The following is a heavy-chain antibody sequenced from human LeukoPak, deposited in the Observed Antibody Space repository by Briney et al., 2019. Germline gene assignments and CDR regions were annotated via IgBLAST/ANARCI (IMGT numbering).Heavy chain of an antibody. V-gene: IGHV3-15*01. CDR2: IRSKTDGGAS. Sequence: GGSLRLSCAASGFTFSKVWMTWVRQAPGKGLEWVGRIRSKTDGGASEYAAPVKGRFSISRDDSNNTLYLEMISLKAEDTAIYYCTTDVNRFMVTASSWGQGALVTVSS. CDR3: TTDVNRFMVTASS. CDR1: GFTFSKVW. D-gene: IGHD2-21*02. J-gene: IGHJ5*02.